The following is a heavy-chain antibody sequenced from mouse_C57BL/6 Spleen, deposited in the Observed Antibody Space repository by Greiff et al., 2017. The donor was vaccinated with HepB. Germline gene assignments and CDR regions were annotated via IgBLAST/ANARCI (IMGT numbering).Heavy chain of an antibody. CDR3: TRGNYGSSYVFAY. CDR1: GYTFTDYE. J-gene: IGHJ3*01. CDR2: IDPETGGT. D-gene: IGHD1-1*01. V-gene: IGHV1-15*01. Sequence: VQLQQSGAELVRPGASVTLSCKASGYTFTDYEMHWVKQTPVHGLEWIGAIDPETGGTAYNQKFKGKAILTADKSSSTAYMELRSLTSEDSAVYYCTRGNYGSSYVFAYWGQGTLVTVAA.